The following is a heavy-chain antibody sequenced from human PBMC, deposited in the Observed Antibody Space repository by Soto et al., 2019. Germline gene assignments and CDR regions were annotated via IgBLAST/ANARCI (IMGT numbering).Heavy chain of an antibody. V-gene: IGHV1-46*01. Sequence: GASVKVSCKASGYIFTAYSMHWVRQAPGQGLEWMGVVNPSGGSTNYAQRFQGRITMTRDTSTSTVYMDLKFLTSEDTAVYYCAREENCSDGVCYSEYFQRWGQGXLVTVYS. J-gene: IGHJ1*01. CDR1: GYIFTAYS. CDR3: AREENCSDGVCYSEYFQR. D-gene: IGHD2-15*01. CDR2: VNPSGGST.